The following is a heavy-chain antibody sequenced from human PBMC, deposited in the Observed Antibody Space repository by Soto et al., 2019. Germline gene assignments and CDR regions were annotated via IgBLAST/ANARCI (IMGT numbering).Heavy chain of an antibody. CDR3: ASAPRYNWNPSYYSDF. D-gene: IGHD1-20*01. J-gene: IGHJ4*02. Sequence: ASVKVSCKASGYTFTSYGISWERQAPGQGLEWMGWISAYNGNTNYAQKLQVRVTMTTDTSTSTAYMELRSLRSDDTAVYYCASAPRYNWNPSYYSDFWGQGTLVTVSS. CDR1: GYTFTSYG. V-gene: IGHV1-18*01. CDR2: ISAYNGNT.